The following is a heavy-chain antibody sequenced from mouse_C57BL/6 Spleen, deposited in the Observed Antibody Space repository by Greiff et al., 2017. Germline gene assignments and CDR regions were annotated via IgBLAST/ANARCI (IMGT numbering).Heavy chain of an antibody. V-gene: IGHV1-18*01. CDR3: ARGGYYYGSSYGYFDV. Sequence: VQLQQSGPELVKPGASVKIPCKASGYTFTDYNMDWVKQSHGKSLEWIGDINPNNGGTIYNQKFKGKATLTVDKSASTAYMELRSLTSEDTAVYYCARGGYYYGSSYGYFDVWGTGTTVTVSS. CDR1: GYTFTDYN. D-gene: IGHD1-1*01. CDR2: INPNNGGT. J-gene: IGHJ1*03.